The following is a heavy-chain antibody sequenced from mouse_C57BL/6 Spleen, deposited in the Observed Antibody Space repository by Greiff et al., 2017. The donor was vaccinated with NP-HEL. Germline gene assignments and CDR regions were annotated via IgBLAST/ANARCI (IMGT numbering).Heavy chain of an antibody. Sequence: VQLQQPGAELVKPGASVKLSCKASGYTFTSYWMQWVKQRPGQGLEWIGEIDPSDSYTNYNQKFKGKATLTADTSSSTAYMQLSSLTSEDSAVYYCARDYYGSSSLWGQGTLVTVSA. CDR3: ARDYYGSSSL. J-gene: IGHJ3*02. CDR1: GYTFTSYW. V-gene: IGHV1-50*01. CDR2: IDPSDSYT. D-gene: IGHD1-1*01.